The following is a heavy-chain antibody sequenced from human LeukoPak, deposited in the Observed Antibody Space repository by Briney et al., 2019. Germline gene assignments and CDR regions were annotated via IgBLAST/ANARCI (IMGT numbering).Heavy chain of an antibody. D-gene: IGHD6-19*01. CDR3: ARRGSSGWSDDDY. CDR1: GLTFSSYS. CDR2: ISSSSSYI. V-gene: IGHV3-21*01. Sequence: KPGGSLRLSCAVSGLTFSSYSMNWVRQAPGKGLEWVSSISSSSSYIYYADSVKGRFTISRDNATNSPNRQMNSVREEDTAVYYCARRGSSGWSDDDYWGQGTLVTVSS. J-gene: IGHJ4*02.